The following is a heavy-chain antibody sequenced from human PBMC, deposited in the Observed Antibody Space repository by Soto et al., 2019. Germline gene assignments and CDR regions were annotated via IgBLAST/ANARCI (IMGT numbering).Heavy chain of an antibody. D-gene: IGHD3-3*01. CDR3: AREPWSTSYYYYYYGMDV. V-gene: IGHV3-48*02. CDR2: ISSSSSTI. Sequence: GGSLRLSCAASGFTFSSYSMNWVRQAPGKGLEWVSYISSSSSTIYYADSVKGRFTISRDNAKNSLYLQMNSLRDEDTAVYYCAREPWSTSYYYYYYGMDVWGQGTTVTVSS. CDR1: GFTFSSYS. J-gene: IGHJ6*02.